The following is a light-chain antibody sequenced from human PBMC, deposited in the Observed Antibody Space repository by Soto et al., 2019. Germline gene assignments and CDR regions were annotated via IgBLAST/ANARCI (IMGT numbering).Light chain of an antibody. V-gene: IGKV1-5*01. J-gene: IGKJ1*01. Sequence: DIQMTQSPSTLSASFGDGVTITCRASQRISTWLAWYQQKPGKAPKLLIYDASSLESGVPSRFSGSGSGTEFTLTITSLQPDDFATYYCQQYNSYPWTFGQGTKVDI. CDR1: QRISTW. CDR2: DAS. CDR3: QQYNSYPWT.